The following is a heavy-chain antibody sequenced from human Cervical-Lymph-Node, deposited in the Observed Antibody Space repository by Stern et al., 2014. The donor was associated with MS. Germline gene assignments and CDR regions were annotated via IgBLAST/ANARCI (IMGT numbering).Heavy chain of an antibody. J-gene: IGHJ4*02. Sequence: QVQLVESGTEVKKPGASVLVSCKASGYTFTTYGITWVRQAPGQGLEWMGWINADSGNTKYSQKFQDRVTMTRDTTPGTAYMEVRSLRSEDTAVYYCARDKMHAFDYWGQGTQVTVPS. CDR3: ARDKMHAFDY. CDR2: INADSGNT. CDR1: GYTFTTYG. D-gene: IGHD2-8*01. V-gene: IGHV1-18*01.